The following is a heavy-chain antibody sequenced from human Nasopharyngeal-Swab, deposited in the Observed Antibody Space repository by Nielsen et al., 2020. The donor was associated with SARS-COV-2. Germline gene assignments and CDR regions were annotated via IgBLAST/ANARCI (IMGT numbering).Heavy chain of an antibody. V-gene: IGHV4-31*03. Sequence: SETLSLTCTVSGGSISSGGYFWSWIRQHPGKGLEWIGYIHYTGNTYYNPSLESRLTISLDTSQNQFSLRLSSVTAADTAVYYCAREVIEQAVSDAFDFWGQGTMVIVSS. J-gene: IGHJ3*01. CDR1: GGSISSGGYF. CDR3: AREVIEQAVSDAFDF. CDR2: IHYTGNT. D-gene: IGHD3-16*02.